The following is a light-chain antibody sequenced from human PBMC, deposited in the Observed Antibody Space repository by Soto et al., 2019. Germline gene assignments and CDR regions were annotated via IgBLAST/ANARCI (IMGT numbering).Light chain of an antibody. V-gene: IGLV1-44*01. CDR2: SND. CDR3: ATWDDSLNAAV. Sequence: QSALTQPPSASGTPGQRVTISCSGSNSSIGGNTVNWYQQLPGAAPKLLMYSNDQRPSGVPDRFSGSKFGTTASLAISGLQSEDEADYHCATWDDSLNAAVFGAGTKVTVL. J-gene: IGLJ1*01. CDR1: NSSIGGNT.